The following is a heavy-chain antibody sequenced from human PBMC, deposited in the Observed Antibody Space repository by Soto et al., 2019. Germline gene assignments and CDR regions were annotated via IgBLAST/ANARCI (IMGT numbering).Heavy chain of an antibody. J-gene: IGHJ3*02. CDR2: ISYDGSNK. CDR3: ASTPTYYYDSSGFFDAFDI. CDR1: GFTFSSYA. V-gene: IGHV3-30-3*01. D-gene: IGHD3-22*01. Sequence: PGGSLRLSCAASGFTFSSYAMHWVRQAPGKGLEWVAVISYDGSNKYYADSVKGRFTISRDNSKNTLYLQMNSLRAEDTAVYYCASTPTYYYDSSGFFDAFDIWGQGTMVTVSS.